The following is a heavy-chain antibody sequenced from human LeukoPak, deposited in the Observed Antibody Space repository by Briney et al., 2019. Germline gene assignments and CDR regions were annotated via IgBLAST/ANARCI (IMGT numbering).Heavy chain of an antibody. D-gene: IGHD3-10*01. V-gene: IGHV4-34*01. Sequence: SETLSLTCAVYGGSFSGYYWSWIRQPPGKGLEWIGEINHSGSTNYNPSLKSRVTISVDTSKNQFSLRLSSVTAADTAVYYCARSRRYYYGSGSYFDYWGQGTLVTVSS. J-gene: IGHJ4*02. CDR2: INHSGST. CDR3: ARSRRYYYGSGSYFDY. CDR1: GGSFSGYY.